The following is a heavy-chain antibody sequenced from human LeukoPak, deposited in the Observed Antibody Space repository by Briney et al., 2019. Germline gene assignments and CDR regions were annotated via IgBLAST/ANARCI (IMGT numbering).Heavy chain of an antibody. J-gene: IGHJ4*02. V-gene: IGHV3-15*01. CDR3: TWTDGYSYGYDY. CDR2: IKSKTDGGTT. CDR1: GFTFSRYS. D-gene: IGHD5-18*01. Sequence: GGSLRLSCAASGFTFSRYSMHWVRQAPGKGLEWVGRIKSKTDGGTTDYAAPVKGRFTISRDDSKNTLYLQMNSLKTEDTAVYYCTWTDGYSYGYDYWGQGTLVTVSS.